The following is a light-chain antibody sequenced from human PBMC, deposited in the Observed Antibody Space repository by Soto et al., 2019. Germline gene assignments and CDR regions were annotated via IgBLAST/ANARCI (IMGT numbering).Light chain of an antibody. J-gene: IGKJ5*01. CDR3: QQYGSSPIT. V-gene: IGKV3-20*01. CDR1: QSISSY. CDR2: GAS. Sequence: IVLTQSPGTLSLSPGERTTLAFRASQSISSYLAWYQQKPGQGPRLLIYGASSRATGIPVRFSGSGSGTDFTLTISSLEPEDFAVYFCQQYGSSPITFGQGTRLEIK.